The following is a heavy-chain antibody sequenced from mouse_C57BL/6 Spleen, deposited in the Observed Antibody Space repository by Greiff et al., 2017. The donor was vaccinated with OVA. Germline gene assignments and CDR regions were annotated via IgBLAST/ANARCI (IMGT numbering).Heavy chain of an antibody. Sequence: EVKLVESGGGLVKPGGSLKLSCAASGFTFSSYALSWVRQTPEKRLEWVATISDGGSYTYYPDNVKGRFTISRDNAKNNLYLQMSHLKSEDTAMYDCARDPTVVATDWYFDVWGTGTTVTVSS. D-gene: IGHD1-1*01. CDR3: ARDPTVVATDWYFDV. CDR1: GFTFSSYA. V-gene: IGHV5-4*01. J-gene: IGHJ1*03. CDR2: ISDGGSYT.